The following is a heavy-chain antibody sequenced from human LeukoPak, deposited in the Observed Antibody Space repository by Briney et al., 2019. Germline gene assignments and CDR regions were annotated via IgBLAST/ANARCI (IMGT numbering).Heavy chain of an antibody. V-gene: IGHV4-59*01. CDR3: ARFYDSSAWFDR. J-gene: IGHJ5*02. D-gene: IGHD3-22*01. CDR1: GGSISSYY. CDR2: IYYSGST. Sequence: SETLSLTCTVSGGSISSYYWSWLRQPPGKGLEWIGYIYYSGSTNYNPSLKSRVTISVDTSKNQCSLKLSSVTAVDTAVYYCARFYDSSAWFDRWGQGTLVTVSS.